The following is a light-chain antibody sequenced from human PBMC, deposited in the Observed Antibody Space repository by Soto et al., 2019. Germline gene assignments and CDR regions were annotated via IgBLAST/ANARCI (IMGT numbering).Light chain of an antibody. Sequence: QIAQSPSTLAASVGGRSNIPCPASQDISRWLAWYQQKPGKAPKLLIFDASSLESGVPSRFSGSGSGTEFTLTIAGLQPEDFATYYCQQLNSYPLTFGGGTKVDIK. CDR1: QDISRW. CDR3: QQLNSYPLT. J-gene: IGKJ4*01. V-gene: IGKV1-5*01. CDR2: DAS.